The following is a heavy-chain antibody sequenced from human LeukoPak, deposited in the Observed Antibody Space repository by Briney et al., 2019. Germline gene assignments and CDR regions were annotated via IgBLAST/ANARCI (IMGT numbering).Heavy chain of an antibody. Sequence: SETLSLTCTVSGGSISSYYWSWIRQSAGKGLEWIGRIYTSGSTNYNPSLKSRVTISVDTSKNQFSLKLSSVTAADTAVYYCARQGYSYGFFYYFDYWGQGTLVTVSS. D-gene: IGHD5-18*01. J-gene: IGHJ4*02. CDR1: GGSISSYY. V-gene: IGHV4-4*07. CDR2: IYTSGST. CDR3: ARQGYSYGFFYYFDY.